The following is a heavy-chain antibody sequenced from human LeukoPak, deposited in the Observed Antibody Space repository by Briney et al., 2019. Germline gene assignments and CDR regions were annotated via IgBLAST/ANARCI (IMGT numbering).Heavy chain of an antibody. CDR2: IYSGGST. D-gene: IGHD6-19*01. J-gene: IGHJ4*02. CDR1: GFTVTSNY. CDR3: AKARILQAVTGWIDY. Sequence: PGGSLRLSCAASGFTVTSNYMSWVRQAPGKGLEWVSVIYSGGSTYYADYVKGRFTTSRDNSKNTLYLQMNSLRAEDTAIYYCAKARILQAVTGWIDYWGQRTLVTVS. V-gene: IGHV3-53*01.